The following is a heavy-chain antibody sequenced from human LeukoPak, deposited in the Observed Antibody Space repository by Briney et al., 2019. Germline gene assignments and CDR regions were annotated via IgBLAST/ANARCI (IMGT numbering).Heavy chain of an antibody. CDR2: ISAYNGNT. CDR1: GYTFTSYG. CDR3: ARTPYSNYAYYYYMDV. V-gene: IGHV1-18*01. Sequence: ASMKVSCKASGYTFTSYGISWVRQAPGQGLEWMGWISAYNGNTNYAQKLQGRVTMTTDTSTSTAYMELRSLRSDDTAVYYCARTPYSNYAYYYYMDVWGKGTTVTVSS. D-gene: IGHD4-11*01. J-gene: IGHJ6*03.